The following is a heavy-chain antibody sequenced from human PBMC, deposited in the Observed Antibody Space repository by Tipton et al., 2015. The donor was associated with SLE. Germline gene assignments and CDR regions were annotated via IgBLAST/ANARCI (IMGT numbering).Heavy chain of an antibody. CDR2: IIPIFGTA. J-gene: IGHJ4*02. V-gene: IGHV1-69*01. Sequence: QVQLVQSGPEVKKPGSSVKVSCKASGGTFSSYAISWVRQAPGQGLEWMGGIIPIFGTANYAQKFQGRVTITTDESTSTAYMELSSLRSEDTAVYYCARSFDYYYDSSGYSYFDYWGQGTLVTVSS. CDR3: ARSFDYYYDSSGYSYFDY. D-gene: IGHD3-22*01. CDR1: GGTFSSYA.